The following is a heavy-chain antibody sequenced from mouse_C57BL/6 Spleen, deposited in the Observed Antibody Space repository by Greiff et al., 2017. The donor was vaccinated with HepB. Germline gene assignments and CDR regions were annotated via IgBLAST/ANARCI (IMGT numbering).Heavy chain of an antibody. Sequence: EVKLQESGGGLVQPGGSLSLSCAASGFTFTDYYMSWVRQPPGKALEWLGFIRNKANGYTTEYSASVKGRFTISRDNSQSILYLQMNALRAEDSATYYCARWGNSIDYYGTSYYFDYWGQGTTLTVSS. CDR2: IRNKANGYTT. CDR1: GFTFTDYY. D-gene: IGHD1-1*01. V-gene: IGHV7-3*01. CDR3: ARWGNSIDYYGTSYYFDY. J-gene: IGHJ2*01.